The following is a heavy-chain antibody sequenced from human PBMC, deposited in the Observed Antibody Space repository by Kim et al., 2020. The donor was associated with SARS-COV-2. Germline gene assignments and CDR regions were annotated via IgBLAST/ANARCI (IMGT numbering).Heavy chain of an antibody. CDR2: T. Sequence: TAYAASVKGRFTISRDDSKNTAYLQMNSLKTEDTAVYYCTSPTAVAGTDYWGQGTLVTVSS. V-gene: IGHV3-73*01. D-gene: IGHD6-19*01. J-gene: IGHJ4*02. CDR3: TSPTAVAGTDY.